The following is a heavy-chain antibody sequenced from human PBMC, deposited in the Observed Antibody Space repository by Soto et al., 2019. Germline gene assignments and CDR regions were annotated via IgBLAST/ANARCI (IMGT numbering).Heavy chain of an antibody. Sequence: PGGSLRLSCAASGVTFSSYWMHWVGQAPGKGLVRVSRMNSDASRASYADSVKGRLTSSRDNDKNRRCLQMNSLRAEDTFVYYCERYYHYDSSGLENDAFDIWGQGT. CDR2: MNSDASRA. CDR3: ERYYHYDSSGLENDAFDI. D-gene: IGHD3-22*01. CDR1: GVTFSSYW. V-gene: IGHV3-74*01. J-gene: IGHJ3*02.